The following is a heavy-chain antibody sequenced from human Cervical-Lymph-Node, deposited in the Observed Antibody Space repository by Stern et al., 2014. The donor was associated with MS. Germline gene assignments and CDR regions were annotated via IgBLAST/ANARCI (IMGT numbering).Heavy chain of an antibody. V-gene: IGHV3-48*02. J-gene: IGHJ1*01. CDR2: ISSRSRT. Sequence: QLVQSGGGLIQPGGSLRLSCAASGFTFSTYSMNWVRQAPGKGLEWVAYISSRSRTNYADSVKGRFTISRDNAKNSLYLQMNSLRDEDTAVYYCTRSDGSGWYGDSWGQGTLVTVSS. CDR3: TRSDGSGWYGDS. CDR1: GFTFSTYS. D-gene: IGHD6-19*01.